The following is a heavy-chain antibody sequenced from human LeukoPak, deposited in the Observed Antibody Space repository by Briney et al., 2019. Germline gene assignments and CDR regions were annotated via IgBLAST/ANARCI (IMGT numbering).Heavy chain of an antibody. CDR1: GGSFSGYY. CDR2: INHSGST. D-gene: IGHD5-18*01. V-gene: IGHV4-34*01. Sequence: SETLSLTCAVSGGSFSGYYWSWIRQPPGKGLEWIAEINHSGSTNYNPSLKSRVTISVDTSKNQFSLKLSSVTAADTAVYYCARVGYSYGYSYYYYGMDVWGQGTTVTVSS. CDR3: ARVGYSYGYSYYYYGMDV. J-gene: IGHJ6*02.